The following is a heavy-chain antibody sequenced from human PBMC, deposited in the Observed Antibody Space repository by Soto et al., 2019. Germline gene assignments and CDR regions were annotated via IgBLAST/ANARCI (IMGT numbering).Heavy chain of an antibody. CDR2: ISSNGGST. D-gene: IGHD2-15*01. V-gene: IGHV3-64*01. CDR1: GFTFRNYA. CDR3: ARDFCSGGSCYSFDY. Sequence: GGSLRLSCAASGFTFRNYAMSWVRQAPGEGLEYVSAISSNGGSTYYANSVKGRFTISRDNSKNTLYLQMGSLRAEDMAVYYCARDFCSGGSCYSFDYWGQGTLVTVSS. J-gene: IGHJ4*02.